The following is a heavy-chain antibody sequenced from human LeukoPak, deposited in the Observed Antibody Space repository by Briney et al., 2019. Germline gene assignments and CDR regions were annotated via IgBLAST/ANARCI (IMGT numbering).Heavy chain of an antibody. CDR1: GYTFTGYY. CDR2: INPNSGGT. V-gene: IGHV1-2*02. CDR3: AREYGSGSYTGIDY. J-gene: IGHJ4*02. D-gene: IGHD3-10*01. Sequence: ASVKVSCKASGYTFTGYYMHWVRQAPGQGFEWMGWINPNSGGTNYAQKFQGRVTMTRDTSISTAYMELNSLRSDDTAVYYCAREYGSGSYTGIDYWGQGTLVTVSS.